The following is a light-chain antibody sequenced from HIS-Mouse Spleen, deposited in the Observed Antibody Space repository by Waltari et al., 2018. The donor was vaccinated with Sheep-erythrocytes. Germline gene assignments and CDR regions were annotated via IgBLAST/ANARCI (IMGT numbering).Light chain of an antibody. V-gene: IGKV1-39*01. Sequence: DIKMTQSPSSLSASVGDRVTITCRASQSISSYLNWYQQKPGKAPKPLIYAASRLQSGVPSRFSGSGSGTDFTLTISSLQPEDFATYYCQQSYSTPQFTFGPGTKVDIK. CDR3: QQSYSTPQFT. CDR2: AAS. CDR1: QSISSY. J-gene: IGKJ3*01.